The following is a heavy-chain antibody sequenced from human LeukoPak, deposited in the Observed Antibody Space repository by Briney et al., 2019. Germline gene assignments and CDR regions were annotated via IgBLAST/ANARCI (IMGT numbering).Heavy chain of an antibody. CDR1: GFTFSSYS. J-gene: IGHJ4*02. CDR3: ARVEGQYCSGGSCYSCY. D-gene: IGHD2-15*01. CDR2: ISSSSSTI. Sequence: GGSLRLSCAASGFTFSSYSMNWVRQAPGKGLEWVSYISSSSSTIYYADSVKGRFTISRDNAKNSLYLQMNSLRAEDTAVYYCARVEGQYCSGGSCYSCYWGQGTLVTVSS. V-gene: IGHV3-48*04.